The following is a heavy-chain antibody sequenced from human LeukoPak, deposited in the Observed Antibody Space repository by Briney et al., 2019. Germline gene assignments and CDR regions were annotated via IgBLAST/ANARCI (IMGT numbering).Heavy chain of an antibody. D-gene: IGHD2-15*01. CDR1: KFTFINFS. J-gene: IGHJ4*02. CDR2: ISAFSSTI. CDR3: ARTPTAGLPYYFDY. V-gene: IGHV3-48*01. Sequence: PGGSLRLSCAASKFTFINFSMNWVRQAPGKRPEWVSFISAFSSTIYYADSVKGRFTISRDDGKNSLFLQMNSLRAEDTAIYYCARTPTAGLPYYFDYWGQGALVTVSS.